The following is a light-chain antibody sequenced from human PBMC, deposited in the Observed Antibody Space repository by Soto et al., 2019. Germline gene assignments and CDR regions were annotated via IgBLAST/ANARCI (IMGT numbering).Light chain of an antibody. CDR1: QSVSSY. Sequence: EIVLTQSPATLSLSPGERATLSCRASQSVSSYLAWYQQKPGQAPRLLIYDASNRATGIPARFSGSGSGTDFTLTISSLEPEDFAFYYCRQRSNWLFTFGGGTKVEIK. CDR2: DAS. J-gene: IGKJ4*01. V-gene: IGKV3-11*01. CDR3: RQRSNWLFT.